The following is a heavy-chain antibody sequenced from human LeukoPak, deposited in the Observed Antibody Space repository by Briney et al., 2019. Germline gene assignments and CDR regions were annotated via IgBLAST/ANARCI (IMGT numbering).Heavy chain of an antibody. V-gene: IGHV1-2*02. CDR2: INPNSGGT. Sequence: ASVKVSCKASGYTFTGYYMHWVRQAPGQGLEWMGWINPNSGGTNYAQKFQGRVTMTRDTSISTAYMELSRLRSDDTAVYYCARGLSSGYYLEYASDIWGQGTMVTVSS. D-gene: IGHD3-22*01. CDR1: GYTFTGYY. CDR3: ARGLSSGYYLEYASDI. J-gene: IGHJ3*02.